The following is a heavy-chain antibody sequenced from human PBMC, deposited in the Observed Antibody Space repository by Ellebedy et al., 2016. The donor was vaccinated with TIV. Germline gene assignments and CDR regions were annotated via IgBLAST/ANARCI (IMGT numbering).Heavy chain of an antibody. CDR3: ARTVTVLLWFGESGDAFDI. Sequence: ASVKVSCKASGYTFSSYAISWVRQAPGQGLEWMGGIIPIFGTANYAQKFQGRVTITADESTSTAYMELSSLRSEDTAVYYCARTVTVLLWFGESGDAFDIWGQGTMVTVSS. V-gene: IGHV1-69*13. CDR2: IIPIFGTA. CDR1: GYTFSSYA. J-gene: IGHJ3*02. D-gene: IGHD3-10*01.